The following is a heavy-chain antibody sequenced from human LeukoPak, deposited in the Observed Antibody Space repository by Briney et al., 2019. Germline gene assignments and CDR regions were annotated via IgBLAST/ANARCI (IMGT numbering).Heavy chain of an antibody. V-gene: IGHV3-66*01. CDR3: ARTSRSSSIDD. CDR2: IFADGRI. CDR1: GFIVSDSY. Sequence: GGSLRLSCGGFGFIVSDSYMSWVRQAPGKGLEWVSMIFADGRIYYADSVKGRFTISRDNAKNSLYLEMNSLRVEDTAMYYCARTSRSSSIDDWGQGTLVTVSS. D-gene: IGHD2-15*01. J-gene: IGHJ4*02.